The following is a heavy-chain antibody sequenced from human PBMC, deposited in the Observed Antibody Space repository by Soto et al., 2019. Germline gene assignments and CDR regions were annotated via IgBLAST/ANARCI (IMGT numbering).Heavy chain of an antibody. Sequence: SVKVSCKASGGTFSSYAISWVRQAPGQGLEWMGGIIPIFGTANYAQKFQGRVTITADESTSTAYMELSSLRSEDTAVYYCARHSSSYDYYYYGMDVWGQGTTVTVSS. V-gene: IGHV1-69*13. J-gene: IGHJ6*02. CDR3: ARHSSSYDYYYYGMDV. CDR1: GGTFSSYA. D-gene: IGHD6-13*01. CDR2: IIPIFGTA.